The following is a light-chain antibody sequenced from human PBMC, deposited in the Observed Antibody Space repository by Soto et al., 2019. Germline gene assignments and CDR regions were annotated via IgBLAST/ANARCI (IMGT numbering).Light chain of an antibody. J-gene: IGKJ4*01. Sequence: DIQMTQSPSTLSASVGDRVTITCRASQSISSWLAWYQQKPGKAPNLLMYKASRLESGVQSRFSGSGSGTEFTLTISSLQPDDYANYYCQQYNSYPLTFGGGTKVEFK. CDR2: KAS. CDR3: QQYNSYPLT. CDR1: QSISSW. V-gene: IGKV1-5*03.